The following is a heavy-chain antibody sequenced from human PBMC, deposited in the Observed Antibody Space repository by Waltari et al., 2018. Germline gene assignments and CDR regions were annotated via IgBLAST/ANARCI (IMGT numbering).Heavy chain of an antibody. V-gene: IGHV4-31*03. Sequence: QVQLQESGPGLVKPSQTLSLTCTVSGGSISSGGYYWSWIRQHPGKGLEWIGYIYYSGSPYYNRSLKSRVTISGDTSKNQCALKLSSVTAADTAVYYCARRGTYYDFWSGPPEGYFDYWGQGTLVTVSS. CDR3: ARRGTYYDFWSGPPEGYFDY. CDR2: IYYSGSP. D-gene: IGHD3-3*01. CDR1: GGSISSGGYY. J-gene: IGHJ4*02.